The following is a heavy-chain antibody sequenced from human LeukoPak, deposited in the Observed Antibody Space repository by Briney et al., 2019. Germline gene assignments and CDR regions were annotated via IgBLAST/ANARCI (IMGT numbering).Heavy chain of an antibody. J-gene: IGHJ4*02. Sequence: SETLSLTCTVSGGSISSYYWSWIRQPPGKGLEWIGHIYYSGSTHYNPSLKSRVTISVDTSKNQFSLKLSSVTAADTAVYYCARHVGNSGSGSYLTYFDYWGQGTLVTISS. CDR3: ARHVGNSGSGSYLTYFDY. D-gene: IGHD3-10*01. CDR2: IYYSGST. CDR1: GGSISSYY. V-gene: IGHV4-59*08.